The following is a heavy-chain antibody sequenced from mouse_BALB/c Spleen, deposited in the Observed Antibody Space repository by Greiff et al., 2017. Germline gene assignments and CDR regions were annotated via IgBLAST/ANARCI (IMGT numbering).Heavy chain of an antibody. CDR2: IYPGDGDT. CDR1: GYAFSSSW. Sequence: QVQLQQSGPELVKPGASVKITCKASGYAFSSSWMNWVKQRPGQGLEWIGRIYPGDGDTNYNGKFKGKATLTADKSSSTAYMQLSSLTSVDSAVYFCARCYGSSGNYAMDYWGQGTSVTVSS. D-gene: IGHD1-1*01. J-gene: IGHJ4*01. V-gene: IGHV1-82*01. CDR3: ARCYGSSGNYAMDY.